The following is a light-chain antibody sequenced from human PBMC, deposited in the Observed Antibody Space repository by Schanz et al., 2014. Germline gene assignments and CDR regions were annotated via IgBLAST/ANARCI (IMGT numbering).Light chain of an antibody. V-gene: IGLV1-40*01. Sequence: QSVLTQPPSMSGAPGQRVTISCNGSSSNIGAGYDVHWYQQLPGTAPKLLIYRSINRPSGVPDRFSGSKSGTSASLAISGLQSEDEGVYYCATWDNSLTALFGGGTKLTVL. CDR2: RSI. CDR3: ATWDNSLTAL. CDR1: SSNIGAGYD. J-gene: IGLJ3*02.